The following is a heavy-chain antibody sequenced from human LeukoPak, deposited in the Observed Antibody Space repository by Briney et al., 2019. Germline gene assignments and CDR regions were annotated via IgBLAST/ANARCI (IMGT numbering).Heavy chain of an antibody. CDR2: ISAYNGNT. D-gene: IGHD3-22*01. J-gene: IGHJ3*02. CDR1: GYTFTSYG. V-gene: IGHV1-18*01. Sequence: GASVKVSCKASGYTFTSYGISWVRQAPGQGLEWMGWISAYNGNTNYAQKLQGRVTMTTDTSTSTAYMELRSLRSDDTAVYYCARGYYYDSSGYYPFDIWGQGTMVTVSS. CDR3: ARGYYYDSSGYYPFDI.